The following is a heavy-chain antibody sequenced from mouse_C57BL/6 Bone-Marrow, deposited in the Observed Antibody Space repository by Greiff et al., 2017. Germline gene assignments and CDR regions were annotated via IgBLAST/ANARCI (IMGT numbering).Heavy chain of an antibody. CDR2: INPSDSYT. CDR1: GYTFTSYW. Sequence: QVQLQQPGAELVKPGASVKLSCKASGYTFTSYWMQWVKQRPGQGLEWIGEINPSDSYTNYNQKFKGKATLTVDTSSSTAYMQLSSLTSEDSAVYYCARSVDCGSSSLNWYFDVWGRGTTVTVSA. V-gene: IGHV1-50*01. D-gene: IGHD1-1*01. CDR3: ARSVDCGSSSLNWYFDV. J-gene: IGHJ1*03.